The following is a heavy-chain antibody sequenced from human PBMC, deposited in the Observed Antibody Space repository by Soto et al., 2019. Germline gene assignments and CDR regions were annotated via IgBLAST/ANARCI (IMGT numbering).Heavy chain of an antibody. CDR3: ASTGKQWELPPLFPLGEKLENYYYYYGMDV. CDR2: IIPIFGTA. D-gene: IGHD1-26*01. V-gene: IGHV1-69*13. Sequence: GVSVQVSCKASGGTFSSYAISWVRQAPGQGLEWMGGIIPIFGTANYAQKFQGRVTITADESTSTAYMELSSLRSEDTAVYYCASTGKQWELPPLFPLGEKLENYYYYYGMDVWGQGTTVTVSS. CDR1: GGTFSSYA. J-gene: IGHJ6*02.